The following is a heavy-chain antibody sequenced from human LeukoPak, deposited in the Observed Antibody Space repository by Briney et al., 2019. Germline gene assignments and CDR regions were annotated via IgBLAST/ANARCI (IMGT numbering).Heavy chain of an antibody. CDR3: ARSYDSSGYSDY. Sequence: ASVKVSCKASGYTFTGYYMHWVRQAPGQGLEWMGWINPNSGGTNYAQKFQGRVTMTRDTSISTAYMELSRLRSDVTAVYYCARSYDSSGYSDYWGQGTLVTASS. CDR1: GYTFTGYY. CDR2: INPNSGGT. V-gene: IGHV1-2*02. J-gene: IGHJ4*02. D-gene: IGHD3-22*01.